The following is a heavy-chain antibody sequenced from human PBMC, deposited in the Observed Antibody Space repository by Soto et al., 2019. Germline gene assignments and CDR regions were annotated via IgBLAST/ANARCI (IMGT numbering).Heavy chain of an antibody. D-gene: IGHD6-13*01. Sequence: GGSLRLSCAASGFTFSSYSMNWVRQAPGKGLEWVSSISSSSSYIYYADSVKGRFTISRDNAKNSLYLQMNSLRAEDTAVYYCARETVSSWYTSYYYYGMDVWGQGTTVTVSS. CDR1: GFTFSSYS. CDR2: ISSSSSYI. J-gene: IGHJ6*02. CDR3: ARETVSSWYTSYYYYGMDV. V-gene: IGHV3-21*01.